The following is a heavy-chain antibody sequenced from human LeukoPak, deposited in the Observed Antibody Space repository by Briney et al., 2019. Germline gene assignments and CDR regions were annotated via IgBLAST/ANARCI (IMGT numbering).Heavy chain of an antibody. Sequence: PGGSLRLSCAASGFTFSSYGMHWVRQAPGKGLEWVAFIRYDGSNKYYADSVKGRFTISRDNSKNTLYLQMNSLRAEDTAVYYCAKEGSAIVVVPAAVYFDYWGQGTLVTVSS. CDR3: AKEGSAIVVVPAAVYFDY. J-gene: IGHJ4*02. D-gene: IGHD2-2*01. CDR1: GFTFSSYG. CDR2: IRYDGSNK. V-gene: IGHV3-30*02.